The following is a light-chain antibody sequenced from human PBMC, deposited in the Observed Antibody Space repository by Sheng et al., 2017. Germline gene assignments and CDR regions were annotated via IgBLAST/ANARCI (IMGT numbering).Light chain of an antibody. J-gene: IGKJ4*01. CDR1: QSVSRK. Sequence: EIVMTQSPATLSVSPGETATLSCRATQSVSRKLAWYKQTPGQPPRLVIYGASTRATDIPARFSGSGSGTEFTLTISSLQSEDFAVYYCQQYSTWPLTFGGGTKVEIE. CDR2: GAS. V-gene: IGKV3-15*01. CDR3: QQYSTWPLT.